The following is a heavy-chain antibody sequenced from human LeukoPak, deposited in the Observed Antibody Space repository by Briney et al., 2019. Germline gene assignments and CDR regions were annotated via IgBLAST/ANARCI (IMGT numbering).Heavy chain of an antibody. CDR1: GGSISSSSYY. CDR2: IYYSGST. CDR3: ARSSPTYYYDSSGYSQHPKRYFQH. V-gene: IGHV4-61*05. D-gene: IGHD3-22*01. Sequence: PSETLSLTCTVSGGSISSSSYYWSWIRQPPGKGLEWIGYIYYSGSTNYNPSLKSRVTISVDTSKNQFSLKLSSVTAADTAVYYCARSSPTYYYDSSGYSQHPKRYFQHWGQGTLVTVSS. J-gene: IGHJ1*01.